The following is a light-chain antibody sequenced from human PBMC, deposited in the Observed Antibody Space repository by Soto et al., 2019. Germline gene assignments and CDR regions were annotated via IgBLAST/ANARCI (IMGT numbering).Light chain of an antibody. CDR3: LQHNSDPFT. V-gene: IGKV1-17*01. CDR1: QGIRND. Sequence: DIQMTQSPSSLSASVGDRVIITCRTSQGIRNDLTWYQQKLGKAPKRLITAASSLQSGVPSRFSGSGSGTEFTLTISSLQPEDLATYYCLQHNSDPFTFGGGTKVEIE. CDR2: AAS. J-gene: IGKJ4*01.